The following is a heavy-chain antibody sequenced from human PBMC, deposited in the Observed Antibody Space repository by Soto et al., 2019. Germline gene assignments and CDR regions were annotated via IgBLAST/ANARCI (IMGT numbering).Heavy chain of an antibody. J-gene: IGHJ4*02. CDR3: ARGLIYDSSGYYFDY. Sequence: ASVKVSCKASGYTFISYGISWVRQAPGQGLEWMGIINPSGGNTRYAQKFQGRVTMTRDTSTSTVYMELSSLRSEDTAVYYCARGLIYDSSGYYFDYWGQGTLVTVSS. V-gene: IGHV1-46*01. CDR1: GYTFISYG. CDR2: INPSGGNT. D-gene: IGHD3-22*01.